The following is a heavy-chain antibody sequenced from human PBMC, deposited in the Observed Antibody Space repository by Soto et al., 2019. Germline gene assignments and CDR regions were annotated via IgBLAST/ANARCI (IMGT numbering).Heavy chain of an antibody. Sequence: SLRLSCAASGFTFDDYAMHWVRQAPGKGLEWVSGISWNSGSIGYADSVKGRYTISRDNAKNSLYLQMNSLRAEDTALYYCAKGTCGTPPHYYYYMDVWGKGTTVTVSS. CDR3: AKGTCGTPPHYYYYMDV. D-gene: IGHD2-21*01. V-gene: IGHV3-9*01. J-gene: IGHJ6*03. CDR1: GFTFDDYA. CDR2: ISWNSGSI.